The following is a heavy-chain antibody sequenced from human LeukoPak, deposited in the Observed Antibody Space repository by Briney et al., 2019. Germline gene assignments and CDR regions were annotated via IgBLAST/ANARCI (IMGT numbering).Heavy chain of an antibody. Sequence: GGSLRLSCAASGFTLSSYQMSWVRQAPGKGLAWVAKIKPDGSERYYVDSLKGRLTISRDNGKNSVYLQMNSLRAEDTAVYYCARSGGNIYDWALDIWGQGTMVTVSS. D-gene: IGHD3-16*01. J-gene: IGHJ3*02. CDR2: IKPDGSER. CDR3: ARSGGNIYDWALDI. CDR1: GFTLSSYQ. V-gene: IGHV3-7*01.